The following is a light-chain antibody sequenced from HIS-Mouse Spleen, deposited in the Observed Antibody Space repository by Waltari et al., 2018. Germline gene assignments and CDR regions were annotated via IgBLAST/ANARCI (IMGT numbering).Light chain of an antibody. V-gene: IGLV3-27*01. CDR3: YSAADNSGV. CDR2: KDS. CDR1: VLAKKY. J-gene: IGLJ2*01. Sequence: SYELTQPSSVSVSPGQTARITCSGDVLAKKYARWVQQKPGQAPVLVIYKDSERPSGIPERFSGSSSGTTVTLTISGAQVEDEADYYCYSAADNSGVFGGGTKLTVL.